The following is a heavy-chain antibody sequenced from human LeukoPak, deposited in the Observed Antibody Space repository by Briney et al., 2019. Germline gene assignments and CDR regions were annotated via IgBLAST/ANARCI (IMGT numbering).Heavy chain of an antibody. CDR1: GGSISSYY. J-gene: IGHJ5*02. CDR2: INYSGST. D-gene: IGHD3-22*01. Sequence: SETLSLTCTVSGGSISSYYWSWIRQPPGKGLDWIGYINYSGSTNYNPSLKSRVTISVDTSKNQFSLKLSSVTAADTAVYYCARAHDSSGYLAPWGQGTLVTVSS. V-gene: IGHV4-59*01. CDR3: ARAHDSSGYLAP.